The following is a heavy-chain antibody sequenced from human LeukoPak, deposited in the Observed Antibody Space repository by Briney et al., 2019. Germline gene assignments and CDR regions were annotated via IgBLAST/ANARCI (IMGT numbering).Heavy chain of an antibody. J-gene: IGHJ6*02. CDR3: ARQKYYYDSSGLRYYYGMDV. V-gene: IGHV4-39*01. CDR2: IYYSGST. D-gene: IGHD3-22*01. CDR1: GGSISSSSSY. Sequence: PSETLSLTCTVSGGSISSSSSYWGWIRQPPGKGLEWIGSIYYSGSTYYNPSLKSRVTISVDTSKNQFSLKLSSVTAADTAVYYCARQKYYYDSSGLRYYYGMDVWGQGTTVTVSS.